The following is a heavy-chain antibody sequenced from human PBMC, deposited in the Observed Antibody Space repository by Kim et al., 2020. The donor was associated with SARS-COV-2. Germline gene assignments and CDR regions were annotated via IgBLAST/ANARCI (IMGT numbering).Heavy chain of an antibody. CDR1: GFTFSSYG. CDR2: ISYDGSNK. D-gene: IGHD1-7*01. V-gene: IGHV3-30*18. J-gene: IGHJ3*02. Sequence: GGSLRLSCAASGFTFSSYGMHWVRQAPGKGLEWVAVISYDGSNKYYADSVKGRFTISRDNSKNTLYLQMNSLRAEDTAVYYCAKVGTGTTGAFDIWGQGTMVTVSS. CDR3: AKVGTGTTGAFDI.